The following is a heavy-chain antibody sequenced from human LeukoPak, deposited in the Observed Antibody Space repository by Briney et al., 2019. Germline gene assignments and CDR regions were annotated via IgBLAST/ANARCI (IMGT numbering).Heavy chain of an antibody. D-gene: IGHD6-13*01. CDR1: GGSSSGYY. Sequence: SETLSLTCVLYGGSSSGYYWSWIRQPPGKGLEWIGEINHSGSTNYNPSLKSRVTISVDTSKNQFSLKLSSVTAADTAVYYCARVTGYVMEDYFDYWGQGTLVTVSS. CDR2: INHSGST. J-gene: IGHJ4*02. CDR3: ARVTGYVMEDYFDY. V-gene: IGHV4-34*01.